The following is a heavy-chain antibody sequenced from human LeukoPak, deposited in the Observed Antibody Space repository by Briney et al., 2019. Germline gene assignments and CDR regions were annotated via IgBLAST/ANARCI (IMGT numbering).Heavy chain of an antibody. J-gene: IGHJ5*02. CDR1: GYTFTSYD. CDR2: MNPNSGNT. V-gene: IGHV1-8*01. Sequence: GASVTVSCKSSGYTFTSYDINWVRQATGPGLEWMGWMNPNSGNTGYAQKFQGRGIMTRNTSISTAYMELSSLRSEDTAVYYCARAGDIVVVPDNWFDPWGQGTLVTVSS. D-gene: IGHD2-2*01. CDR3: ARAGDIVVVPDNWFDP.